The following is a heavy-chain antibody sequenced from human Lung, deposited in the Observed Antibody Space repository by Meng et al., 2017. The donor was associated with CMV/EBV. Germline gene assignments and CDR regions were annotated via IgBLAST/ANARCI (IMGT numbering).Heavy chain of an antibody. Sequence: ASXXVSCKASGYTFTGYYMHWVRQAPGQGLEWMGWINPNSGGTNYAQKFQGRVTMTRDTSISTAYMELSRLGSDDTAVYYCARSPGGGWFDPWGQGTLVTVSS. CDR1: GYTFTGYY. CDR3: ARSPGGGWFDP. CDR2: INPNSGGT. V-gene: IGHV1-2*02. J-gene: IGHJ5*02. D-gene: IGHD6-25*01.